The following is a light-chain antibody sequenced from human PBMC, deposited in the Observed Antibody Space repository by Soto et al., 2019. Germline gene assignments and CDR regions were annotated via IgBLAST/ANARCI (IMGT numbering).Light chain of an antibody. J-gene: IGLJ1*01. CDR2: EVT. V-gene: IGLV2-14*01. Sequence: QSMLTQTASVSGSPGQSITISCTGTGSDVGGYDYVSWYQHHPGKAPKVMIYEVTNRPSGVSDRFSGSKSGNTASLTISGLLAEDEADYYCSSYTSSSTYVFGTGTKVTVL. CDR1: GSDVGGYDY. CDR3: SSYTSSSTYV.